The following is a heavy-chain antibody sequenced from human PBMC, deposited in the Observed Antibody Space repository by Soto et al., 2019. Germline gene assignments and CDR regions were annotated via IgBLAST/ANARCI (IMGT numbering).Heavy chain of an antibody. CDR1: GYSFTSYW. V-gene: IGHV5-51*01. Sequence: GESLKISCKGSGYSFTSYWIGWVRQMPGKGLEWMGIIYPGDSDTRYSPSFQGQVTISADESISTAYLQWSSLKASDTAMYYCARGDGSGLYYYYYMDVWGKGTTVTVSS. D-gene: IGHD3-10*01. J-gene: IGHJ6*03. CDR3: ARGDGSGLYYYYYMDV. CDR2: IYPGDSDT.